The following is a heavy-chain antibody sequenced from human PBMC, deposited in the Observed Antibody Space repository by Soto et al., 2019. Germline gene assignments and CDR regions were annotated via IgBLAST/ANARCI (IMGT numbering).Heavy chain of an antibody. CDR3: ARDSDCHSTSCFFPPHV. D-gene: IGHD2-2*01. Sequence: LRLSCSASGFTFSDENMSWVRQVPGKGLEWVSGISGGGSYIFYADSVQGRFSISRDNPKNSLFLEMNSLRVEDTAVYYCARDSDCHSTSCFFPPHVWGQGTTVTVSS. J-gene: IGHJ6*02. CDR2: ISGGGSYI. CDR1: GFTFSDEN. V-gene: IGHV3-21*06.